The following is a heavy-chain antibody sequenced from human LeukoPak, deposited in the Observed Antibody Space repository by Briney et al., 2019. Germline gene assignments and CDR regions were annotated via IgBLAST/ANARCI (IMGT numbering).Heavy chain of an antibody. J-gene: IGHJ4*02. D-gene: IGHD3-22*01. V-gene: IGHV1-24*01. Sequence: ASVKVSCKVSGYTLTELSMHWVRQAPGKGLEWMGGFDPEDGETIYAQKFQGRVTMTEDTFTDTAYMELSSLRSEDTAVYYCATAPYYYDSSGYSEYFDYWGQGTLVTVSS. CDR2: FDPEDGET. CDR1: GYTLTELS. CDR3: ATAPYYYDSSGYSEYFDY.